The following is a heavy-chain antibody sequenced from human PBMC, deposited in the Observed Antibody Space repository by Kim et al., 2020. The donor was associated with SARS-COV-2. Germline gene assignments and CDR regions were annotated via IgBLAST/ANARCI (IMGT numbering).Heavy chain of an antibody. CDR1: GFTFSDYY. CDR2: ISSSGSTI. CDR3: AREVSGSSLWDYYGMDV. J-gene: IGHJ6*02. V-gene: IGHV3-11*01. D-gene: IGHD1-26*01. Sequence: GGSLRLSCAASGFTFSDYYMSWIRQAPGKGLEWVSYISSSGSTIYYADSVKGRFTISRDNAKNSLYLQMNSLRAEDTAVYYCAREVSGSSLWDYYGMDVWGQGTTVSASS.